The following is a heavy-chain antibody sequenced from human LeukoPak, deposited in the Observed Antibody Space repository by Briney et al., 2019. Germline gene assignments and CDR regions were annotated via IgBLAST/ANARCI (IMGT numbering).Heavy chain of an antibody. Sequence: GAPVKPSCKASGYSFTGYFIHWVRQAPGHRLECMGCIDPNSGDGKYAQKFQGRVSMPRDTSTRTAYMELSRVRSDDKAAYFCARSGSTGDSLDYWGEGTLAIASS. CDR3: ARSGSTGDSLDY. D-gene: IGHD2-8*02. J-gene: IGHJ4*02. V-gene: IGHV1-2*02. CDR1: GYSFTGYF. CDR2: IDPNSGDG.